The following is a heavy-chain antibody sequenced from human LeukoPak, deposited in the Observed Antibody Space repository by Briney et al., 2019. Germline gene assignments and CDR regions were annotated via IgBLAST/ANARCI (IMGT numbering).Heavy chain of an antibody. V-gene: IGHV1-18*01. D-gene: IGHD3-10*01. CDR1: GYTFTSYG. CDR2: ISAYNGNT. Sequence: ASVTVSCKASGYTFTSYGISWVRQAPGQGLEWMGWISAYNGNTNYAQKLQGRVTMTTDTSTTTAYMELRSLRSDDTAVYYCARANYHGSGSYCDYGGQGTLVTVSS. CDR3: ARANYHGSGSYCDY. J-gene: IGHJ4*02.